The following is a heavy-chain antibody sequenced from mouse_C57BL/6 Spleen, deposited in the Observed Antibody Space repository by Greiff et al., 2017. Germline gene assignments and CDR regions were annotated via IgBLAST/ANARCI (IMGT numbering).Heavy chain of an antibody. J-gene: IGHJ2*01. D-gene: IGHD2-5*01. CDR3: AREGDSKDYFDY. Sequence: EVHLVESGGGLVKPGGSLKLSCAASGFTFSSYAMSWVRQTPEKRLEWVATISDGGSYTYYPDNVKGRFTISRDNAKNNLYLQMSHLKSEDTAMYYCAREGDSKDYFDYWGQGTTLTVSS. CDR2: ISDGGSYT. CDR1: GFTFSSYA. V-gene: IGHV5-4*01.